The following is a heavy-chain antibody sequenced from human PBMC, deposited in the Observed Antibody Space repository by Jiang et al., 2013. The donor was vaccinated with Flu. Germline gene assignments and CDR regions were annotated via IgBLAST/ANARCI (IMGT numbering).Heavy chain of an antibody. J-gene: IGHJ5*02. CDR1: GLMFSSFA. CDR3: AKAWDSSGWPWDWFDP. Sequence: RLSCVASGLMFSSFAMSWVRQAPGKGLEWVSAISDGGGSTYYADSVRGRFIISRDNSKSTLYLQMNGLRAEDTAVYYCAKAWDSSGWPWDWFDPWGQGTLVTVSS. CDR2: ISDGGGST. V-gene: IGHV3-23*01. D-gene: IGHD6-19*01.